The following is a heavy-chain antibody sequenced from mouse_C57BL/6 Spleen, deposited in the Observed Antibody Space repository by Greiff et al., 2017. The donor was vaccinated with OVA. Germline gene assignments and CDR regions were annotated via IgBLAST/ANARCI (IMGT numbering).Heavy chain of an antibody. J-gene: IGHJ4*01. CDR1: GYAFSSSW. Sequence: QVQLQQSGPELVKPGASVKISCKASGYAFSSSWMNWVKQRPGKGLEWIGRIYPGDGDTNYNGKFKGKATLTADKSSSTAYMQLSSLTSEDSAVYFCARERRLRRDYYAMDYWGQGTSVTVSS. CDR3: ARERRLRRDYYAMDY. CDR2: IYPGDGDT. V-gene: IGHV1-82*01. D-gene: IGHD2-4*01.